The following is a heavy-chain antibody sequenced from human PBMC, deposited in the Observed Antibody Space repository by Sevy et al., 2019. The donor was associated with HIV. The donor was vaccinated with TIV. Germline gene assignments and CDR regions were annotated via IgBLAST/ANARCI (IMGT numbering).Heavy chain of an antibody. CDR2: ISSRGSTI. CDR3: ARDWVVIYGSGNYSNYGMDI. CDR1: GFTFSNSY. D-gene: IGHD3-10*01. Sequence: GGSLRLSCEASGFTFSNSYMSWVRQSPGKGLEWVSYISSRGSTIYYAESVKGRFTISRDNAKNSLYLQMNGLRDDDTAVYYCARDWVVIYGSGNYSNYGMDIWGQGTTVTVSS. V-gene: IGHV3-11*01. J-gene: IGHJ6*02.